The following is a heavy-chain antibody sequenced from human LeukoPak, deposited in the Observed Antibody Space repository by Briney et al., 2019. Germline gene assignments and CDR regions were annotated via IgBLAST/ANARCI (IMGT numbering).Heavy chain of an antibody. CDR2: SYHSGST. CDR1: GYSISSGYY. J-gene: IGHJ4*02. Sequence: SETLSLTCNVSGYSISSGYYWGWIRQPPGKGLEWIGSSYHSGSTYYNPSLKSRVTISVDTSKNQFSLKLTSVTAADTAVYYCTRDGYYYDSSGYNWGQGTLVTVSS. D-gene: IGHD3-22*01. CDR3: TRDGYYYDSSGYN. V-gene: IGHV4-38-2*02.